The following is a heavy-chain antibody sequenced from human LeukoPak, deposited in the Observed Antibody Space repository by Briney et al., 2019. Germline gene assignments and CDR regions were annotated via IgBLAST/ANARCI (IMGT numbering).Heavy chain of an antibody. J-gene: IGHJ6*02. CDR1: GGSIRSGDYY. CDR2: IYYSGST. Sequence: PSETLSLTCTVSGGSIRSGDYYWSWIRQPPGKGLEWIGYIYYSGSTYYNPSLKSRVTISVDTSKNQFSLKLSSVTAADTAVYYCARDHVMVRGVLNSMDVWGQGTTVTVSS. V-gene: IGHV4-30-4*01. D-gene: IGHD3-10*01. CDR3: ARDHVMVRGVLNSMDV.